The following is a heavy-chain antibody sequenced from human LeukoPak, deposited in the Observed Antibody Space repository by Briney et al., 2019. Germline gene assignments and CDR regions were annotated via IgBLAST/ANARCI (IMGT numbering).Heavy chain of an antibody. J-gene: IGHJ5*02. CDR1: GGTFSSYA. CDR3: ARDAKYYDFWSGYCWFDP. CDR2: IIPIFGTA. Sequence: VKVSCKASGGTFSSYAISWVRQAPGQGLEWMGGIIPIFGTANYAQKFQGRVTITADESTSTAYMELSSLRSEDTAVYYCARDAKYYDFWSGYCWFDPWGQGTLVTVSS. V-gene: IGHV1-69*01. D-gene: IGHD3-3*01.